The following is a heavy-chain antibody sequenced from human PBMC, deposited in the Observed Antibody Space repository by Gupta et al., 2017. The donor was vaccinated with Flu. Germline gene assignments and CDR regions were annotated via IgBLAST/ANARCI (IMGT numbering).Heavy chain of an antibody. D-gene: IGHD3-3*01. CDR2: IYYSGST. CDR1: GGSISSYY. Sequence: QVQLQESGPGLVKPSETLSLTCTVSGGSISSYYWSWIRQPPGKGLEWIGYIYYSGSTNYNPSLKSRVTISVDTSKNQFSLKLSSVTAADTAVYYCAREAVLEWPTHRVHGGMDVWGQGTTVTVSS. V-gene: IGHV4-59*01. CDR3: AREAVLEWPTHRVHGGMDV. J-gene: IGHJ6*02.